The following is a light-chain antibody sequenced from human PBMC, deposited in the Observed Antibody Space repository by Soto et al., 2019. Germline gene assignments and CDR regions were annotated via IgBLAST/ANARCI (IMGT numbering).Light chain of an antibody. V-gene: IGKV3-20*01. J-gene: IGKJ1*01. Sequence: EIVVTQSPGTLSLSPGERATLSCRASQRVSSSYLAWYQQKPGQAPRLLIYGASSRATGIPDRFSGSGSGTDFTLTISRLEPEDFAVYYCQQYGSSPTWTFGQGTKVDIK. CDR2: GAS. CDR1: QRVSSSY. CDR3: QQYGSSPTWT.